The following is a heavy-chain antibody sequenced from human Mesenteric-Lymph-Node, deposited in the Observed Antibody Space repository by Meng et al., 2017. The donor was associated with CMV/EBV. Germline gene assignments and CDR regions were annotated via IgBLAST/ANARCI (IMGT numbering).Heavy chain of an antibody. Sequence: GESLKISCAASGFTFISYAMSWVRQAPGKGLEWVSTISDSGSSTYYADSVKGRFTISRDNAKNSLYLQMNSLRAEDTAVYFCARYNWNVDYWGQGTLVTVSS. J-gene: IGHJ4*02. V-gene: IGHV3-23*01. CDR1: GFTFISYA. CDR3: ARYNWNVDY. D-gene: IGHD1-1*01. CDR2: ISDSGSST.